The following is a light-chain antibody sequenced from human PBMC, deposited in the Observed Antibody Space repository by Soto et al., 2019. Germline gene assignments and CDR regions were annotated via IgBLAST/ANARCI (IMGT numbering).Light chain of an antibody. CDR3: QQYDNLPRT. CDR2: DAS. CDR1: QDISNY. J-gene: IGKJ4*01. V-gene: IGKV1-33*01. Sequence: DIQMTQSPSSLSASVGDRVTITCQASQDISNYLNWYQQKPGKAPKLLIYDASNLETGVPSRFSGSGSGTDFTFTISSLQPEDIATYYCQQYDNLPRTFGGGPKVEI.